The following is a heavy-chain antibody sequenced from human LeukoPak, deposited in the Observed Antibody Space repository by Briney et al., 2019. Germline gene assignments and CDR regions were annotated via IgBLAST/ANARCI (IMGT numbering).Heavy chain of an antibody. CDR2: IYSGGGT. Sequence: GGSLRLSCAASGFSVNTDYMSWVRQAPGEGLEWVSVIYSGGGTNSADSVKGRFTISRDNSKNTLYLQMNSLRAEDTAVYFCARGHNRYYFDYWGQGTLVIVSS. V-gene: IGHV3-66*01. CDR3: ARGHNRYYFDY. CDR1: GFSVNTDY. D-gene: IGHD2/OR15-2a*01. J-gene: IGHJ4*02.